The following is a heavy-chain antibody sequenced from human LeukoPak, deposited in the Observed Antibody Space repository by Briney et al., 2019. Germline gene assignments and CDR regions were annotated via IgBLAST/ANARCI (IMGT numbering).Heavy chain of an antibody. J-gene: IGHJ3*01. Sequence: GGSLRLSCEASGFIFNNYWMSWVHQTPGERLEWVANIKEDGSEQYYVDSVKGRFTITRDNAKNLLYLQVNSLRAEDTAVYYCARDVSNSGWYEGTFDVWGQGTMVTVSS. CDR2: IKEDGSEQ. CDR3: ARDVSNSGWYEGTFDV. D-gene: IGHD6-19*01. CDR1: GFIFNNYW. V-gene: IGHV3-7*03.